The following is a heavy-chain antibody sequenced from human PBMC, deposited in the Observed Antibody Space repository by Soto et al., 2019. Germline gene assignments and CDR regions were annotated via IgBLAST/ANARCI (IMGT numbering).Heavy chain of an antibody. CDR1: GYAFTGYY. CDR3: ARLGTEYYFDY. Sequence: GASVKVSCKASGYAFTGYYMHWVRQAPGQGLEWMGWINPNSGGTNYAQKFQGWVTMTGDTSISTAYMELSRLRSDDTAVYYCARLGTEYYFDYWGQGTLVTVSS. V-gene: IGHV1-2*04. CDR2: INPNSGGT. J-gene: IGHJ4*02.